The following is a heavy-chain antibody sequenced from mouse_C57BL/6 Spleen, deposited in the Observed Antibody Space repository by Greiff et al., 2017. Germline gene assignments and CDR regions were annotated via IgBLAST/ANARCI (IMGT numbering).Heavy chain of an antibody. CDR3: ARYYYSNPYAMDY. CDR2: INPNNGGT. Sequence: VQLQQSGPELVKPGASVKMSCKASGYTFTDYNMHWVKQSHGKSLEWIGYINPNNGGTSYNQKFKGKATLTVNKSSSTAYMELRSLTSEDSAVYYCARYYYSNPYAMDYWGQGTSVTVSS. CDR1: GYTFTDYN. J-gene: IGHJ4*01. V-gene: IGHV1-22*01. D-gene: IGHD2-5*01.